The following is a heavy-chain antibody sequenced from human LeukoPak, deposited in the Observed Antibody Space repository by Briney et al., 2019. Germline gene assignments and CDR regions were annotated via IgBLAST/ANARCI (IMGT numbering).Heavy chain of an antibody. CDR1: GGSISSGDYY. V-gene: IGHV4-30-4*01. CDR2: IYYSGST. D-gene: IGHD1-14*01. J-gene: IGHJ3*02. Sequence: SETLSLTCTVSGGSISSGDYYWSWIRQPPGKGLEWIGYIYYSGSTYYNPSLKSRVTISVDTSKNQFSLELSSVTAADTAVYYCARYEPSDAFDIWGQGTMVTVSS. CDR3: ARYEPSDAFDI.